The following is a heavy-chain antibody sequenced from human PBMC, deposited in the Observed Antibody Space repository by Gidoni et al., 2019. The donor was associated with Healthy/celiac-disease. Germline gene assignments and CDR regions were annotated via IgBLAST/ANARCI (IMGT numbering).Heavy chain of an antibody. Sequence: VQLLESGGGLVQPGGSLSLSCSASGFTFSSYAMSWVRQAPGKGLEWVSAISGSGGSTYYADAVKGRFTISRDNSKNTLYLQMNSLRAEDTAVYYCAKDLGASRYGAVDYWGQGTLVTVSS. J-gene: IGHJ4*02. V-gene: IGHV3-23*01. CDR1: GFTFSSYA. CDR3: AKDLGASRYGAVDY. CDR2: ISGSGGST. D-gene: IGHD4-17*01.